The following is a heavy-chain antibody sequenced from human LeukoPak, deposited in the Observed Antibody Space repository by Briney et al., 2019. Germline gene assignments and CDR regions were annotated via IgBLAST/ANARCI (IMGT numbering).Heavy chain of an antibody. J-gene: IGHJ5*02. D-gene: IGHD1-26*01. CDR1: GFTFSSYA. CDR3: AKDQVGATRVNWFDP. CDR2: ISGSGGST. Sequence: RPGGSLRLSCAASGFTFSSYAMSWVRQAPGKGLEWVSAISGSGGSTYYADSVKGRFTISRDNSKNTLYLQMNSLRAEDTAVYYCAKDQVGATRVNWFDPWGQGTLVIVSS. V-gene: IGHV3-23*01.